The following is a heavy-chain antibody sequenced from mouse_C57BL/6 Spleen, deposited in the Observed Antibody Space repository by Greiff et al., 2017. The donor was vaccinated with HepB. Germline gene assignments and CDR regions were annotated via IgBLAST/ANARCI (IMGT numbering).Heavy chain of an antibody. CDR3: ARSRYYYGSSYYFDY. V-gene: IGHV7-3*01. J-gene: IGHJ2*01. CDR2: IRNKANGYTT. CDR1: GFTFTDYY. D-gene: IGHD1-1*01. Sequence: EVKLVESGGGLVQPGGSLSLSCAASGFTFTDYYMSWVRQPPGKALEWLGFIRNKANGYTTEYSASVKGRFTISRDNSQSILYLQMNALSAEDSATYYCARSRYYYGSSYYFDYWGQGTTLTVSS.